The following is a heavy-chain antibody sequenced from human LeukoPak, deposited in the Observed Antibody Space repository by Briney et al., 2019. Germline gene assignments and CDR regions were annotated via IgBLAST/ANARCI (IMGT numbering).Heavy chain of an antibody. J-gene: IGHJ4*02. D-gene: IGHD3-9*01. Sequence: GGSLRLSCAASGFTVSSNYMSWVRQAPGKGLEWVSVIYNGGSTYYADSVKGRFTISRHNSKNTLYLQMNSLRAEDTAVYYCARGDYDILTGYSPFDYWGQGTLVTVSS. CDR3: ARGDYDILTGYSPFDY. CDR2: IYNGGST. V-gene: IGHV3-53*04. CDR1: GFTVSSNY.